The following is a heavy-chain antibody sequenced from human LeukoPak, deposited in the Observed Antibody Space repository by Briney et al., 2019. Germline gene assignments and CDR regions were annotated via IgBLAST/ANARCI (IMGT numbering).Heavy chain of an antibody. Sequence: GGSLRLSCAASGFTFDDYAMHWVRQAPGKGLEWVSLISGDGGSTYYADSVKGRFTISRDNSKNSLYLQMNSLRTEDTALYYCAKDLKRHRPGNWFDPWGQGTLVTVSS. CDR1: GFTFDDYA. J-gene: IGHJ5*02. V-gene: IGHV3-43*02. D-gene: IGHD1-14*01. CDR2: ISGDGGST. CDR3: AKDLKRHRPGNWFDP.